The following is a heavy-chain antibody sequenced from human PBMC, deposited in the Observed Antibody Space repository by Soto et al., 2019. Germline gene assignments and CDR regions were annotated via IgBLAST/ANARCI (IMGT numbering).Heavy chain of an antibody. Sequence: PSETLSLTCAVSCGSISSGGYSWSWIRQPPGKGLEWIGYIYHSGSTYYNPSLKSRVTISVDRSKNQFSLKLSSVTAADTAVYYCARAPGPRLRLNLYWFDPWGQGTLVTVSS. D-gene: IGHD4-17*01. CDR2: IYHSGST. J-gene: IGHJ5*02. CDR3: ARAPGPRLRLNLYWFDP. CDR1: CGSISSGGYS. V-gene: IGHV4-30-2*01.